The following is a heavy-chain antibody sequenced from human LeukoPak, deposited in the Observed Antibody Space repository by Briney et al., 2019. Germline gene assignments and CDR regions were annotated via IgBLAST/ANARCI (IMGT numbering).Heavy chain of an antibody. CDR1: GYTFTDYY. V-gene: IGHV1-2*02. J-gene: IGHJ4*02. CDR3: ARRGKSGSYSPFDY. Sequence: ASVKVSCKASGYTFTDYYIHWVRQAPEQGLEWMGWINPNSGDSDLAPKFQGRVTMTRDTSISAAYTELSRLTSDDTAVYFCARRGKSGSYSPFDYWGQGTLVTVSS. CDR2: INPNSGDS. D-gene: IGHD1-26*01.